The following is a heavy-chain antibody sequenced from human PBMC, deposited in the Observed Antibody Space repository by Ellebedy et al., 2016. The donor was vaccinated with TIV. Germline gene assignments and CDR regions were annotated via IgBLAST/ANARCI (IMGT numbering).Heavy chain of an antibody. J-gene: IGHJ3*02. D-gene: IGHD1-14*01. V-gene: IGHV3-74*01. CDR2: INSDESTT. CDR3: VRDRGNLDSFNI. CDR1: GFNFGPYW. Sequence: GESLKISCAASGFNFGPYWMHWVRQAPGKGLVWVSHINSDESTTVYADSVKGRFTISRDNAKNTLYLQMNSLRVEDTAVYYCVRDRGNLDSFNIWGQGTMVTVSS.